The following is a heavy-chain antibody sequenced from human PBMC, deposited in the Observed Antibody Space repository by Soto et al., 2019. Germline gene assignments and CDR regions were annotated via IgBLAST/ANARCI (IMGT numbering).Heavy chain of an antibody. CDR1: GGSISSGGYY. CDR2: IYYSGST. CDR3: ARVIAGDYRYWYFDL. J-gene: IGHJ2*01. Sequence: TLSLTCTVSGGSISSGGYYWSWIRQHPGKGLEWIGYIYYSGSTYYNPSLKSRVTISVDTSKNQFSLKLSSVTAADTAVYYCARVIAGDYRYWYFDLWGRGTLVTVSS. V-gene: IGHV4-31*03. D-gene: IGHD4-17*01.